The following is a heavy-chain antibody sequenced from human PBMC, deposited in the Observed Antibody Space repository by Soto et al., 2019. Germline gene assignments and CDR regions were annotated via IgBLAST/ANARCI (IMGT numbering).Heavy chain of an antibody. CDR2: INHSGST. V-gene: IGHV4-34*01. D-gene: IGHD3-10*01. CDR1: GGSFSGYY. J-gene: IGHJ6*02. CDR3: ARSGGHYYYYVMDV. Sequence: QVQLQQWGAGLLKPSETLSLTCAVYGGSFSGYYWSWIRQPPGKGLEWIGEINHSGSTNYNPSLKSRVTISVDTSKNQFSLKLSSVTAADTAVYYCARSGGHYYYYVMDVWGQGTTVTVSS.